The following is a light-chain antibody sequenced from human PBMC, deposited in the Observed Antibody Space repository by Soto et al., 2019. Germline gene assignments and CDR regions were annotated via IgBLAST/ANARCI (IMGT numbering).Light chain of an antibody. CDR1: SSDIAAYNH. Sequence: QSVLTQPASVSGSPGQSITISCTGTSSDIAAYNHVSWYQQHPGKAPKLLIYDVNNRPSGVSSRFSDSKSGNTASLTISGLQAEDEADYHCTSFTSSSTVVFGGGTKVTVL. CDR2: DVN. V-gene: IGLV2-14*01. J-gene: IGLJ2*01. CDR3: TSFTSSSTVV.